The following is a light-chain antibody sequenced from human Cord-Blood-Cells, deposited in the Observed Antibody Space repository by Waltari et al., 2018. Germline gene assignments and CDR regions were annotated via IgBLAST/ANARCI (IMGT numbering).Light chain of an antibody. CDR3: LQHNSYPWT. CDR2: AAS. V-gene: IGKV1-17*01. Sequence: DIQMTQSPSSLSASVGDRVTITCRASQGIRNYLGWYQQKPGKAPKRLIYAASSLQSGVPSRFSGSGSGTEFTLTISSLQPEDFATYDCLQHNSYPWTFGQGTKVEIK. CDR1: QGIRNY. J-gene: IGKJ1*01.